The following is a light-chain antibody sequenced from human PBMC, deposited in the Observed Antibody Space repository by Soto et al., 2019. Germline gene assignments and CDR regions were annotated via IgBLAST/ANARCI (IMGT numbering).Light chain of an antibody. CDR2: DVS. CDR1: SSDLLSAY. V-gene: IGLV2-14*03. Sequence: QSALTQPASVSGSPGQSITISCTGSSSDLLSAYVSWYQQLPGKAPKLIIYDVSLRPSGVSDRFSGLLSDNTASLAISGLHPEDEADYYCASYTARTALVFGGGTKLTVL. J-gene: IGLJ2*01. CDR3: ASYTARTALV.